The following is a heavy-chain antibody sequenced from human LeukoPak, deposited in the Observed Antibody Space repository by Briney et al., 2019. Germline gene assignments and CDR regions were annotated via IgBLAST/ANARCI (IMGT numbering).Heavy chain of an antibody. CDR2: IYTSGST. V-gene: IGHV4-61*02. Sequence: PSETLSLTCTVSGGSISSGSYYWSWIRQPAGKGLEWIGRIYTSGSTNYNTSLKSRVTISVDTSKNQFSLKLSSVTAADTAVYYCARDNGSGWYSVPNWFDPWGQGTLVTVSS. D-gene: IGHD6-19*01. CDR3: ARDNGSGWYSVPNWFDP. CDR1: GGSISSGSYY. J-gene: IGHJ5*02.